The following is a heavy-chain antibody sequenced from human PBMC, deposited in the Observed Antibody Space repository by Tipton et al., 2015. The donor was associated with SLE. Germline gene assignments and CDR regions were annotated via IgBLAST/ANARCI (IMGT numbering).Heavy chain of an antibody. CDR2: INHSGST. CDR3: ARGVVAATHWFDP. D-gene: IGHD2-15*01. V-gene: IGHV4-34*08. Sequence: LRLSCAASGFTFSSYWMSWVRQAPGKGLEWIGEINHSGSTNYNPSLKSRVTISVDTSKNQFSLKLSSVTAADTAVYYCARGVVAATHWFDPGGQGTLVTVSS. J-gene: IGHJ5*02. CDR1: GFTFSSYW.